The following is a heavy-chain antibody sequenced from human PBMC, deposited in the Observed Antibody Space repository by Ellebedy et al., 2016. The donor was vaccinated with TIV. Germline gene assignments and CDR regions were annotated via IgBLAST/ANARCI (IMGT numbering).Heavy chain of an antibody. D-gene: IGHD4-17*01. V-gene: IGHV4-39*01. J-gene: IGHJ5*02. Sequence: SETLSLXXTVSGGSISSSSYYWGWIRQPPGKGLEWIGSIYYSGSTYYNPSLKSRVTISVDTSKNQFSLKLSSVTAADTAVYYCVRHLADYGDYRGRFDPWGQGTLVTVSS. CDR1: GGSISSSSYY. CDR3: VRHLADYGDYRGRFDP. CDR2: IYYSGST.